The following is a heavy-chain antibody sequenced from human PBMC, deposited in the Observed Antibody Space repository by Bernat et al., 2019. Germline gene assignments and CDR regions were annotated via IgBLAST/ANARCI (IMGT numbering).Heavy chain of an antibody. CDR2: ISGSGGNT. CDR3: AKAPLGSCGGVICYYFDY. Sequence: EVQLLESGGGLVQPGGSLRLSCAASGFTFSSYAMSWVRQAPGKGLEWVSAISGSGGNTYYANSVKGRFTISRDIAKNTLYLQMNSLRAEDAAVYYCAKAPLGSCGGVICYYFDYWGQGALVTVSS. V-gene: IGHV3-23*01. J-gene: IGHJ4*02. D-gene: IGHD2-15*01. CDR1: GFTFSSYA.